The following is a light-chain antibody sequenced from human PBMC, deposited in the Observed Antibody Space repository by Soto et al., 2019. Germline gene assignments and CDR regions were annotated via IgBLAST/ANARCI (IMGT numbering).Light chain of an antibody. CDR3: QQRSNL. J-gene: IGKJ3*01. CDR1: ETTSGY. CDR2: DAS. V-gene: IGKV3-11*01. Sequence: PGYRATLSCRASETTSGYLAWYQQKPGQAPSLLIYDASNRATGIPARFSGSGSGTDFNLTISSLEPEDFAVYYCQQRSNLFGLGT.